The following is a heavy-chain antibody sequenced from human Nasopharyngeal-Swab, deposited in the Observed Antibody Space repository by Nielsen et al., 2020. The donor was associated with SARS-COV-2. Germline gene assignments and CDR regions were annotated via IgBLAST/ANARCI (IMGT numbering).Heavy chain of an antibody. CDR2: ISSSSSFI. Sequence: GESLKISCAASGFTFSSYSMNWVRQAPGKGLERVSSISSSSSFIYYADSVKGRFTISRDNAKNSLYLQMNSLRGEDTAVYYCAKTPGNYHYYMDVWGKGTTVTVSS. J-gene: IGHJ6*03. CDR1: GFTFSSYS. CDR3: AKTPGNYHYYMDV. V-gene: IGHV3-21*01.